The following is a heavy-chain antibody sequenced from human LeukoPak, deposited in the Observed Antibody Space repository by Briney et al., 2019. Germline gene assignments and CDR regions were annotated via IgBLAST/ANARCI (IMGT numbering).Heavy chain of an antibody. J-gene: IGHJ6*04. D-gene: IGHD3-10*02. V-gene: IGHV3-23*01. CDR1: GFTFSSYG. CDR3: AELGITMIGGV. Sequence: GGTLRLSCAASGFTFSSYGMSWVRQAPGKGLEWVSTISGSGGSTYYADSVKGRFSISRDNSKNTLYLQMNSLRAEDTAVYYCAELGITMIGGVWGKGTTVTISS. CDR2: ISGSGGST.